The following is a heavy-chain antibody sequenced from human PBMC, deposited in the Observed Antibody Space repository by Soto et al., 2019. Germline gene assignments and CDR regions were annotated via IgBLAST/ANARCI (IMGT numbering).Heavy chain of an antibody. CDR2: MNPNSGNT. J-gene: IGHJ6*02. CDR1: GYTFTSYD. D-gene: IGHD2-15*01. V-gene: IGHV1-8*01. Sequence: ASVKVSCKASGYTFTSYDINWVRQATGQGLEWMGWMNPNSGNTGYAQKFQGRVTMTRNTSISTAYMELSSLRSEDTAVYYCARVGKDGVVPHLHYYYGMDVWGQGTTVTVSS. CDR3: ARVGKDGVVPHLHYYYGMDV.